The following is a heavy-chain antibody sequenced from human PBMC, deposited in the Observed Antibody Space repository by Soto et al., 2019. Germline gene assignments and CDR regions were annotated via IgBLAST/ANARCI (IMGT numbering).Heavy chain of an antibody. V-gene: IGHV4-30-2*01. CDR1: GGSISNGGYS. D-gene: IGHD3-10*01. Sequence: SETLSLTCAVSGGSISNGGYSWSWIRQPPGKGLEWIGYIYHSGSTYYNPSLKSRVTISVDRSKNQFSLKLSSVTAADTAVYYCAREGNGMDVWGQGTTVTVSS. J-gene: IGHJ6*02. CDR2: IYHSGST. CDR3: AREGNGMDV.